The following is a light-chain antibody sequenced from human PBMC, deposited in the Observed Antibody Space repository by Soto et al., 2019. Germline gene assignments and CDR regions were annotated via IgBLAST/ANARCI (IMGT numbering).Light chain of an antibody. CDR3: SSYTGSNTYV. CDR2: EVS. Sequence: QSVLTQPASVSGSPGQSITFTCTVTSSDFGDYNSVSWYQQHPGKAPKLMILEVSNRPSGVSNRFSGSKSGNTASLTISGLQAEDEADYYCSSYTGSNTYVFGTGTKVTVL. J-gene: IGLJ1*01. CDR1: SSDFGDYNS. V-gene: IGLV2-14*01.